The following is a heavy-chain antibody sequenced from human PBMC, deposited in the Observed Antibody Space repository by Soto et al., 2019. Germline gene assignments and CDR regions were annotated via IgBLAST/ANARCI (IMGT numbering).Heavy chain of an antibody. Sequence: GASVKVSCKASGGTFSNYPVSCVRQAPGQGLEWMGGIIPIFGTVNYAQKFQGRLTITADESPSTAYMELSSLRSEDTAVYYCARVSELGRPNVGMSYASGSYLLRHWGQGTLVTVSS. CDR1: GGTFSNYP. J-gene: IGHJ1*01. V-gene: IGHV1-69*13. CDR2: IIPIFGTV. D-gene: IGHD3-10*01. CDR3: ARVSELGRPNVGMSYASGSYLLRH.